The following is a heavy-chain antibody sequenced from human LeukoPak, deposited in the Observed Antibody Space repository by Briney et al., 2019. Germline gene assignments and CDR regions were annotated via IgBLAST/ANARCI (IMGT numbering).Heavy chain of an antibody. CDR3: ARAKLDLYSSGWYYGWFDP. CDR2: IYHSGST. CDR1: GYSISSGYY. Sequence: SETLSLTCTVSGYSISSGYYWGWIRQPPGKGLEWIGSIYHSGSTYYNPSLKSRVTISVDTSKNQFSLKLTSVTAADTAVYYCARAKLDLYSSGWYYGWFDPWGQGTLVTVSS. V-gene: IGHV4-38-2*02. J-gene: IGHJ5*02. D-gene: IGHD6-19*01.